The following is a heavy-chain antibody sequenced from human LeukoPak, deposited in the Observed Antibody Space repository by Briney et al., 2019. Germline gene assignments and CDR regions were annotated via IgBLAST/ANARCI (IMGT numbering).Heavy chain of an antibody. J-gene: IGHJ4*02. CDR2: IYSGGST. CDR1: GFTVSSNY. D-gene: IGHD2-15*01. CDR3: ARATHDCSGGSCYDY. Sequence: GGSLRLSCAASGFTVSSNYMSWVRQAPGKGLEWVSVIYSGGSTYYADSVKGRFTISRDNSKNTLYLQMNSLRAEDTAVYYCARATHDCSGGSCYDYWGQGTLVTVSS. V-gene: IGHV3-53*01.